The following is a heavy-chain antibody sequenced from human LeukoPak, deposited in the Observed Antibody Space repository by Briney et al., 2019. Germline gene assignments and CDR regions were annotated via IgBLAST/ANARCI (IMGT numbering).Heavy chain of an antibody. J-gene: IGHJ4*02. CDR2: IYYSGSS. CDR3: ARHVSGSAMMHYFDY. D-gene: IGHD5-18*01. V-gene: IGHV4-39*01. Sequence: SETLSLTYNVSGASIRSGRNYWGWSRQSPGKGLEWIGSIYYSGSSSYNPSLQSRVSISVDTSKNHISLKVFSLTAADTALYYCARHVSGSAMMHYFDYWGQRNLVTVSS. CDR1: GASIRSGRNY.